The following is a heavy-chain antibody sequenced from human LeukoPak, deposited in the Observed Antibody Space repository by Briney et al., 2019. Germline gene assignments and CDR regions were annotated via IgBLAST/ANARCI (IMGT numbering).Heavy chain of an antibody. Sequence: KPGGSLRLXXAVSGFTFNDYYMSWIRQAPGKGLEWLSYISGSGEITYHAESLKGRFSISRDNAKNSLYLQMNSLRVEDTAVYYCARDMMGSGSTRDYWGQGTLVTVSS. J-gene: IGHJ4*02. CDR3: ARDMMGSGSTRDY. V-gene: IGHV3-11*01. CDR1: GFTFNDYY. D-gene: IGHD3-10*01. CDR2: ISGSGEIT.